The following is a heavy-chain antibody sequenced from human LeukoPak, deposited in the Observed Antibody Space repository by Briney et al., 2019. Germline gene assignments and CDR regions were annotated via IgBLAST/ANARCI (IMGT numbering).Heavy chain of an antibody. Sequence: PSETLSLTCTVSGGSISSYYWSWIRQPPGKGLEWIGYIYYSGSTNYNPSLKSRVTISVDTSKNQFSLKLSSVTAADTAVYYCARGGGYYYGSGSKFDYWGQGTLVTVSS. CDR1: GGSISSYY. D-gene: IGHD3-10*01. CDR3: ARGGGYYYGSGSKFDY. V-gene: IGHV4-59*01. CDR2: IYYSGST. J-gene: IGHJ4*02.